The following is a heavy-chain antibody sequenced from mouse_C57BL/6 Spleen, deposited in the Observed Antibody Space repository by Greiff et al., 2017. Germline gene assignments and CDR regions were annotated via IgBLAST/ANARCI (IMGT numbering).Heavy chain of an antibody. Sequence: EVQLVESGGGLVKPGGSLKLSCAASGFTFSSYAMSWVRQTPEKRLEWVATISDGGSYTYYPDNVKGRFTISRDNAKNNLYLQMSHLKSEDTAMYYCARAPDYYGRSWYFDVWGKGTTVTVSS. J-gene: IGHJ1*03. CDR1: GFTFSSYA. D-gene: IGHD1-1*01. CDR2: ISDGGSYT. CDR3: ARAPDYYGRSWYFDV. V-gene: IGHV5-4*01.